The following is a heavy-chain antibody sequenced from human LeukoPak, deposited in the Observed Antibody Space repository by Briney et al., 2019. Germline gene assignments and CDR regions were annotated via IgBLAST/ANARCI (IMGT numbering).Heavy chain of an antibody. V-gene: IGHV3-7*04. CDR2: IKQDGSQK. CDR3: ARTLAAAVYLGFDY. CDR1: GFTFSSYW. D-gene: IGHD6-13*01. J-gene: IGHJ4*02. Sequence: GGSLRLSCVASGFTFSSYWMSWVRQAPGKGLEWVANIKQDGSQKYYADSVKGRFTISRDNSKNTLFLQMNSLRAEDTAVYYCARTLAAAVYLGFDYWGQGTLVTVSS.